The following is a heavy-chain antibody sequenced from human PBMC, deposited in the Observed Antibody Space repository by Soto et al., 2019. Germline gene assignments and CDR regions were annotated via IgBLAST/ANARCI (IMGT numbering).Heavy chain of an antibody. Sequence: SETLSLTCAVYGGSFSGYYWSWIRQPPGKGLEWIGEINHSGSTNYNPSLKSRVTISVDTSKNQFSLKLSSVTAADTAVYYCARWKRITMVRGVIIKDRYYYGMDVWGQGTTVTVSS. CDR1: GGSFSGYY. J-gene: IGHJ6*02. V-gene: IGHV4-34*01. D-gene: IGHD3-10*01. CDR3: ARWKRITMVRGVIIKDRYYYGMDV. CDR2: INHSGST.